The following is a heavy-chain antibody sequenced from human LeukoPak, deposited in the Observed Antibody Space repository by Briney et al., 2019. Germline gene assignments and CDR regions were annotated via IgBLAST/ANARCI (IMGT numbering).Heavy chain of an antibody. CDR3: ARDGSYQGRGFGY. CDR2: IKQDGSEK. V-gene: IGHV3-7*01. Sequence: GGSLRLSCAVSGFTFSSYWMSWVRQAPGKGLEWVANIKQDGSEKHYVDSLKGRFTISRDNAKNSLYLQMNSLRAEDTAVYYCARDGSYQGRGFGYWGLGTLVTVSS. CDR1: GFTFSSYW. J-gene: IGHJ4*02. D-gene: IGHD1-26*01.